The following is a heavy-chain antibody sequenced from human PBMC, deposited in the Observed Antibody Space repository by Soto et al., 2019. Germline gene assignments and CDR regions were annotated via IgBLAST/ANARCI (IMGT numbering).Heavy chain of an antibody. V-gene: IGHV3-23*01. Sequence: GKGLEWVSAISGTGESTYYADSVKGRFTISRDNSKNTLYLQINSLRAGDTAVYYCAKDRDSSGYYYRNYWGQGTLVTVSS. J-gene: IGHJ4*02. D-gene: IGHD3-22*01. CDR3: AKDRDSSGYYYRNY. CDR2: ISGTGEST.